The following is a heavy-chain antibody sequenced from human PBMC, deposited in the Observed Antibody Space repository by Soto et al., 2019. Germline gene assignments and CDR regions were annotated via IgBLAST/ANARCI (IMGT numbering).Heavy chain of an antibody. J-gene: IGHJ4*02. CDR1: GGSISSGGYY. CDR3: ARAIYDYIWGSYPLYYFDY. D-gene: IGHD3-16*02. CDR2: IYYSGST. Sequence: QVQLQESGPGLVKPSQTLSLTCTVSGGSISSGGYYWSWIRQHPGKGLEWIGYIYYSGSTYYNPSLKSRVTISVDTSKNQFPLKLSSVTAADTAVYYCARAIYDYIWGSYPLYYFDYWGQGTLVTVSS. V-gene: IGHV4-31*03.